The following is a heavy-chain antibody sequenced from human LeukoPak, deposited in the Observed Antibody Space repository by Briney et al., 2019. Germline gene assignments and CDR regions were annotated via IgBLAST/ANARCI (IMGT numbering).Heavy chain of an antibody. CDR2: ISYDGSNK. CDR3: ARGDLLADDWLLSSESFDY. D-gene: IGHD3-9*01. CDR1: GFTFSSYA. J-gene: IGHJ4*02. Sequence: PGGSLRLSCAASGFTFSSYAMHWVRQAPGKGLEWVAVISYDGSNKYNADSVKGRFTISRDNSKNTLYLQMNSLRAEDTAVYYCARGDLLADDWLLSSESFDYWGQGTLVTVSS. V-gene: IGHV3-30*04.